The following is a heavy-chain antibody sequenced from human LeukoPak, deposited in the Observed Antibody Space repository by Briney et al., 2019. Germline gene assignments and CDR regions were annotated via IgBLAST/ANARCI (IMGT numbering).Heavy chain of an antibody. CDR1: GGSISSYY. J-gene: IGHJ4*02. CDR2: IYYSGST. V-gene: IGHV4-59*01. CDR3: ARTGFNSGSYFGGGGYFDY. D-gene: IGHD1-26*01. Sequence: SETLSLTCTVSGGSISSYYWSWIRQPPGKGLEWIGYIYYSGSTNYNPSLKSRVTISVDTSKNQFSLKLSSVTAADTAVYYCARTGFNSGSYFGGGGYFDYWGQGTLVTVSS.